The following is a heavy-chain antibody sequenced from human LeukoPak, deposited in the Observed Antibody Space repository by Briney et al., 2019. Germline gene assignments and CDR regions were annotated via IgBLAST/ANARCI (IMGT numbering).Heavy chain of an antibody. CDR1: GFTFSSYS. Sequence: GGSLRLSCAASGFTFSSYSMNWVRQAPGKRLEWVSSINSKSRYIYYADSLKGRFTISRDNGKNSVYLQMNSLRAEDTAVYFCARADSSSSRLDCWGQGTLVTVSS. V-gene: IGHV3-21*01. CDR3: ARADSSSSRLDC. J-gene: IGHJ4*02. D-gene: IGHD6-6*01. CDR2: INSKSRYI.